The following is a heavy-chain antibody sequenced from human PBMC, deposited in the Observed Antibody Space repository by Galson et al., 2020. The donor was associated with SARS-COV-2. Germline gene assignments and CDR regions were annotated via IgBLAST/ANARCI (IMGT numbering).Heavy chain of an antibody. J-gene: IGHJ5*02. CDR1: GYTFNSYG. CDR3: ARGKGNSGWFSQWFDP. CDR2: ISAYNGKT. V-gene: IGHV1-18*04. Sequence: ASVKVSCKASGYTFNSYGFIWVRQAPGQGLEWMRWISAYNGKTNYPQKFQDRLILTTDTSTTTAYMELRSLTPDDTAIYFCARGKGNSGWFSQWFDPWGQGTLVTVSS. D-gene: IGHD6-19*01.